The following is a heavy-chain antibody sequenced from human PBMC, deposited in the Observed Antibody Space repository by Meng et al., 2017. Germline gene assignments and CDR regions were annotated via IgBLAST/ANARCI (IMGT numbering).Heavy chain of an antibody. V-gene: IGHV3-66*01. CDR1: GFTVSSNY. Sequence: VQLEESGGCLVQPGGSLRLSCVASGFTVSSNYMSWVRQAPGKGLELVSLIYSGGSTYYSDSVKGRFTISRDNSKNTLYLQMNSLRAEDTAVYYCATESAWGQGTLVTVSS. J-gene: IGHJ5*02. CDR2: IYSGGST. CDR3: ATESA.